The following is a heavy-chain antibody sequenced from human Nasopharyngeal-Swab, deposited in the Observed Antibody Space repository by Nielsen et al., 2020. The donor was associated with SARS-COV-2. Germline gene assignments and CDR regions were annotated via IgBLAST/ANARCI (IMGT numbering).Heavy chain of an antibody. V-gene: IGHV3-9*01. CDR1: GFTFDDYA. Sequence: GGSLRLSYAASGFTFDDYAMHWVRQAPGKGLEWVSGISWNSGSIGYADSVKGRFTISRDNAKNSLYLQMNSLRAEDTALYYCAGVGGMDVWGQGTTVTVSS. J-gene: IGHJ6*02. CDR2: ISWNSGSI. CDR3: AGVGGMDV. D-gene: IGHD1-26*01.